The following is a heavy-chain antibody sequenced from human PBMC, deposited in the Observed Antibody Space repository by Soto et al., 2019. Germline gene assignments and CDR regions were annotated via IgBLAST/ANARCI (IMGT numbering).Heavy chain of an antibody. Sequence: QVHLVQSGAEVKKPGASVKVSCKGSGYGFTTYGITWVRQAPGQGLEWMAWISAHNGNTNYAQKLQGRVTVTRDTSTSTAYMELRSLSSDDTAVSYCARGRYGDYWGQGALVTVSS. CDR1: GYGFTTYG. J-gene: IGHJ4*02. V-gene: IGHV1-18*01. CDR3: ARGRYGDY. D-gene: IGHD1-1*01. CDR2: ISAHNGNT.